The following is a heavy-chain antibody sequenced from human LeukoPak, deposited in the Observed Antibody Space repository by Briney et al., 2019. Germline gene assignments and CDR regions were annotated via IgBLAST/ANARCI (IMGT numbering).Heavy chain of an antibody. CDR2: ISSSSNTI. CDR1: GFTLSSYR. D-gene: IGHD7-27*01. J-gene: IGHJ4*02. CDR3: GRGATGDRLGY. Sequence: QRGGALRLSCAVSGFTLSSYRMSWVRQATGKGLEWISYISSSSNTIYYADSVKGRFIISRDNAKNSLYLQMSSLRAEDTAVYCCGRGATGDRLGYLGQGSLVTVSS. V-gene: IGHV3-48*01.